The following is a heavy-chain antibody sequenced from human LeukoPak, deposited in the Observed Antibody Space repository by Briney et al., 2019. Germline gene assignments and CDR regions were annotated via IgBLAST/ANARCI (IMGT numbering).Heavy chain of an antibody. Sequence: GGSLRLSCAASGFTFSSHSMSWVRQAPGKGLEWVSSLGVTDDSAYYADSAKGRFTISRDNSKNTLYLQMNSLRTEDTAVYYCARCDVGDGYSHYWGQGTLVTVSS. J-gene: IGHJ4*02. D-gene: IGHD5-24*01. CDR3: ARCDVGDGYSHY. CDR2: LGVTDDSA. CDR1: GFTFSSHS. V-gene: IGHV3-23*01.